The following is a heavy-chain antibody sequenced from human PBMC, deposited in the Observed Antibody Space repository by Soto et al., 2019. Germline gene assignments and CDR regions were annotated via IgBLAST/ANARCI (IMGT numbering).Heavy chain of an antibody. CDR1: GGSISSDNYY. CDR3: ARAWSPDPYLDY. CDR2: IYYRGST. Sequence: PSETLSLTCTVSGGSISSDNYYWSWIRQHPGKGLEWIGYIYYRGSTYYNPSLQSRVTISIDTSKNQFSLKLDSVTAADTAVFYCARAWSPDPYLDYWGQGTLVTVSS. V-gene: IGHV4-31*03. D-gene: IGHD2-15*01. J-gene: IGHJ4*02.